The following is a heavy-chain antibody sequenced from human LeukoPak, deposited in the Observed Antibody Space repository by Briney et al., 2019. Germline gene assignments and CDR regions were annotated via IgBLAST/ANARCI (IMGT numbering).Heavy chain of an antibody. V-gene: IGHV3-30*02. CDR3: AKDPDHVSPGPMNY. Sequence: AGSLRLSCAASGFTFSSYGMHWVRQAPGKGLEWMAFIRCDGINKYYADSVKGRFTISRDNSKNTLYLQMNSLRAEDTAVYYCAKDPDHVSPGPMNYWGQGTLVTVSS. CDR1: GFTFSSYG. CDR2: IRCDGINK. D-gene: IGHD3-22*01. J-gene: IGHJ4*02.